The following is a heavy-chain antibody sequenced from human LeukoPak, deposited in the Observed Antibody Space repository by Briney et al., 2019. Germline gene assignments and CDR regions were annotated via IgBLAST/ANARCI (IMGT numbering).Heavy chain of an antibody. Sequence: SVKVSCKASGGTFSSYAISWVRQAPGQGLEWMGGIIPIFGTANYAQKFQGRVTITADESTSTAYMELSSLRSEDTAVYYCARDLSTVTTLGLVRELVQNYYYYGMDVWGQGTTVTVSS. D-gene: IGHD4-11*01. CDR3: ARDLSTVTTLGLVRELVQNYYYYGMDV. CDR1: GGTFSSYA. V-gene: IGHV1-69*01. CDR2: IIPIFGTA. J-gene: IGHJ6*02.